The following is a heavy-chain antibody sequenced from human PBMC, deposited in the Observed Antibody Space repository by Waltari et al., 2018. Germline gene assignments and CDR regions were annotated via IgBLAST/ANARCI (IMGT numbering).Heavy chain of an antibody. D-gene: IGHD1-26*01. V-gene: IGHV4-31*03. Sequence: QVQLQESGPGLVKPSQTLSLTCTVSGGSTSSGGYSWSWIRQHPGKGLEWIGYIYYSGSTYYNPSLKSRVTISVDTSKNQFSLKLSSVTAADTAVYYCARGRSGSFLDYWGQGTLVTVSS. CDR2: IYYSGST. CDR3: ARGRSGSFLDY. CDR1: GGSTSSGGYS. J-gene: IGHJ4*02.